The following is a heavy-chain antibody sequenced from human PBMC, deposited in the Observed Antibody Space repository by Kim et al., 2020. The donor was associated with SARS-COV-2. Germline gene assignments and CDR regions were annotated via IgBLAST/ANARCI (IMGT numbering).Heavy chain of an antibody. D-gene: IGHD6-13*01. Sequence: EYAASVKGRFIISRDDSKSIAYLQMNSLKTEDTAVYYCSRSRSSSWYSDYWGQGSLVTVSS. J-gene: IGHJ4*02. CDR3: SRSRSSSWYSDY. V-gene: IGHV3-49*02.